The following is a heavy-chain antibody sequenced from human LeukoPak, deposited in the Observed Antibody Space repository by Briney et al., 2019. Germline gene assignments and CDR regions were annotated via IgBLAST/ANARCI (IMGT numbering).Heavy chain of an antibody. J-gene: IGHJ4*02. CDR3: ARTGKSKETSVTTY. V-gene: IGHV1-18*01. Sequence: GASVKVSCKASGYTFTTYGVTWVRQAPGQGLEWMGWISGYNGNTNYAQKHQGRVTLTTDTSTSTAYMELTNLRSDNTAVYYCARTGKSKETSVTTYWGQGTLVTVSS. CDR1: GYTFTTYG. CDR2: ISGYNGNT. D-gene: IGHD4-17*01.